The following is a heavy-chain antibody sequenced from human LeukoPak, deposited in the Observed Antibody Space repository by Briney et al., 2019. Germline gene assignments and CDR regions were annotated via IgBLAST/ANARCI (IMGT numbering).Heavy chain of an antibody. CDR2: IRYDGSNK. CDR1: GFTFSSYG. D-gene: IGHD2-2*01. V-gene: IGHV3-30*02. Sequence: GGSLRLSCAASGFTFSSYGMHWVRQAPGKGLEWVAFIRYDGSNKYYADSVKGRFTISRDDSKNTLYLQMNSLRAEDTAVYYCASLCSSTSCNSANWFDPWGQGTLVTVSS. CDR3: ASLCSSTSCNSANWFDP. J-gene: IGHJ5*02.